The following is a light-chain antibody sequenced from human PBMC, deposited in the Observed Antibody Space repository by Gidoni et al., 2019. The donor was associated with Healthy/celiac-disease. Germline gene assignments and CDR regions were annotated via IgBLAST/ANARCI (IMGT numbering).Light chain of an antibody. J-gene: IGKJ1*01. CDR1: QSVLYSSNNKNY. Sequence: DIVMTQSPDSLAVSLGERATINCKSSQSVLYSSNNKNYLAWYQQKPGQPPKLLIFLASTRESGVPDRFSGSGSGTDFTLAISSLQAEDVAVYYCQQYYSTPQTFDQGTKVEIK. CDR3: QQYYSTPQT. CDR2: LAS. V-gene: IGKV4-1*01.